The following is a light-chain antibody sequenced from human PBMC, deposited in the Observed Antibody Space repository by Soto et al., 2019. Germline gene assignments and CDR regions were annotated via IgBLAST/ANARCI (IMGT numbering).Light chain of an antibody. V-gene: IGKV2-24*01. J-gene: IGKJ1*01. CDR1: QSLVHSDGNTY. CDR2: QIS. CDR3: MQSSLSRT. Sequence: DVVLTQTPLSLPVTLGQPASISCTSNQSLVHSDGNTYFSWLQQRPGQSPRLLIYQISKRFSGAQDRFSGSGAGTHFTLKISRVDAEDVGIYFCMQSSLSRTFGQGTKVEIK.